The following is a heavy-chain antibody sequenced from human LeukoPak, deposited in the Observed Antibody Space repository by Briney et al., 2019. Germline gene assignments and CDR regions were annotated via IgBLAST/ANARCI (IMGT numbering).Heavy chain of an antibody. J-gene: IGHJ3*02. V-gene: IGHV1-69*13. Sequence: SVKVSCKASGGTFSSYAISWVRQAPGQGLEWMGGIIPIFGTANYAQKFQGRVTITADESTSTAYMELSSLRSGDTAVYYCARGGGPNGDAFDIWGQGTMVTVSS. CDR3: ARGGGPNGDAFDI. CDR2: IIPIFGTA. D-gene: IGHD2-15*01. CDR1: GGTFSSYA.